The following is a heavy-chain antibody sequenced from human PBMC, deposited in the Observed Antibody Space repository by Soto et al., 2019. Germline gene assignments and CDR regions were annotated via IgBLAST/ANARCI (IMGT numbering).Heavy chain of an antibody. V-gene: IGHV4-59*01. CDR3: ARGSSGWFDRAHFDY. CDR1: GGSISSYY. Sequence: SETLSLTCTVSGGSISSYYWSWIRQPPGKGLEWIGYIYYSGSTDYNPSLKSRVTISVDTSKNQFSLKLSSVTAADTAVYYCARGSSGWFDRAHFDYWGQGTLVTVS. J-gene: IGHJ4*02. D-gene: IGHD6-19*01. CDR2: IYYSGST.